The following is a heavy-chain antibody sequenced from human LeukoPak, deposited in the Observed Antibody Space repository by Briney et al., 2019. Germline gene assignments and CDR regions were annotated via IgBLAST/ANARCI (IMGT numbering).Heavy chain of an antibody. CDR2: INPSGGGT. CDR1: GYTFTSYY. J-gene: IGHJ4*02. CDR3: VRGGDPAVVTQGFDY. Sequence: ASAKVSCKASGYTFTSYYMHWVRQAPGQGLEWMGIINPSGGGTSYAQKFRGRVTMTRDTSTSTIFMELSSLRSEDTAVYYCVRGGDPAVVTQGFDYWGQGTLVPVSS. D-gene: IGHD5-18*01. V-gene: IGHV1-46*01.